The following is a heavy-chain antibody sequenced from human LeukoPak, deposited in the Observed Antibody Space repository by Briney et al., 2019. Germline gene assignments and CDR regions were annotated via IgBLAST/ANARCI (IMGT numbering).Heavy chain of an antibody. J-gene: IGHJ4*02. CDR3: ARALYITGTYYLDS. D-gene: IGHD1-7*01. CDR2: IWHDGSHK. V-gene: IGHV3-33*01. CDR1: GFAFNTYA. Sequence: PGRSLRLSCAASGFAFNTYAMHWVRQAPGQGLEWVALIWHDGSHKFYSNSVRGQFTISRDNSKNTLFLQMDTLRAEDTAVYYCARALYITGTYYLDSWGQGSLVTVSS.